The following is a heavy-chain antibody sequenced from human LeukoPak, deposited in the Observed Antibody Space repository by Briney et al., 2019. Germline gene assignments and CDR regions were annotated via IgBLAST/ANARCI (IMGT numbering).Heavy chain of an antibody. J-gene: IGHJ4*02. D-gene: IGHD6-19*01. Sequence: PGGSLRLSCAASGFTFSSYGMHWVRQAPGKGLEWVAVIWYDGSGKFYAGSVKGRFTISRDNSKNTLYLQMNSLRAEDTAIYYCARDRFSSGWQEFDYWGQGTLVTVSS. CDR2: IWYDGSGK. CDR3: ARDRFSSGWQEFDY. V-gene: IGHV3-33*01. CDR1: GFTFSSYG.